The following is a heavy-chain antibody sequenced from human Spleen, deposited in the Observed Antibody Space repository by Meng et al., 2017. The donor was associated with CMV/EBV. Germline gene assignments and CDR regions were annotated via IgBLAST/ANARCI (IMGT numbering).Heavy chain of an antibody. CDR3: ARDWAYSSSLNWFDP. D-gene: IGHD6-13*01. J-gene: IGHJ5*02. V-gene: IGHV4-39*07. CDR1: GDSIIFTRQY. Sequence: GSLRLSCTLSGDSIIFTRQYWGCIRQPPGKGVEWIGSSPSLRSRITISLDTSKNQFSLKLSSVTAADTAVYYCARDWAYSSSLNWFDPWGQGTLVTVSS.